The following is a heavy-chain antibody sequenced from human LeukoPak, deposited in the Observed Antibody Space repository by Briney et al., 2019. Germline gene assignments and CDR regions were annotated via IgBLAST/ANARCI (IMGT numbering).Heavy chain of an antibody. CDR3: ARDSLSWFDP. CDR1: GFTFSTYW. V-gene: IGHV3-11*01. J-gene: IGHJ5*02. Sequence: PGGSLRLSCAASGFTFSTYWMSWVRQAPGKGLEWVSYISSSGSTIYYADSVKGRFTISRDNAKNSLYLQMNSLRAEDTAVHYCARDSLSWFDPWGQGTLVTVSS. CDR2: ISSSGSTI.